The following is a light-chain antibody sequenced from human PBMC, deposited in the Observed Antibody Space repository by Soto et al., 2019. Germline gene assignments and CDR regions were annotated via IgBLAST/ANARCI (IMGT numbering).Light chain of an antibody. Sequence: QPVLTQSPSASASLGASVKLTCTLNSGHSSYAIAWHQQQPEKGPRYLMKLKSDGSHSKGDGIPNRFSGSSSGAERYLTISSLQSEDEADYYCQTWGTGIRVFGGGTKLTVL. CDR3: QTWGTGIRV. CDR2: LKSDGSH. CDR1: SGHSSYA. J-gene: IGLJ2*01. V-gene: IGLV4-69*01.